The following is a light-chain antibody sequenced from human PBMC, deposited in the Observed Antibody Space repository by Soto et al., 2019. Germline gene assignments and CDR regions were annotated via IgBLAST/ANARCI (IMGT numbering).Light chain of an antibody. V-gene: IGKV1-9*01. J-gene: IGKJ5*01. CDR2: AAS. CDR3: QQYGTPRSVT. CDR1: QDISDY. Sequence: DIQLTQSPSFLSASVGDRVTITCRASQDISDYLAWYQQRPGKAPKLLIYAASTLQSGVPSRFSGSGSGTEFTLTISSLQPEDFAVYYCQQYGTPRSVTFGQGTRLDI.